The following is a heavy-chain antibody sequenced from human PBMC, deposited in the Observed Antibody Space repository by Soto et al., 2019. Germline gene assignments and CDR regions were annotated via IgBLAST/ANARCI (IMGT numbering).Heavy chain of an antibody. V-gene: IGHV3-23*01. CDR1: GFISANIA. Sequence: XGALIPSSEAAGFISANIATAWVSQAPGMVLDWVAAITGSGGGTYYADSVKGRVTVSRDNSKNTLYLQMHSLRVEDTAIFFCAKWDTHGIIPPPVGGNYYYYDMDVWGHGDPGTVSS. J-gene: IGHJ6*02. D-gene: IGHD5-18*01. CDR2: ITGSGGGT. CDR3: AKWDTHGIIPPPVGGNYYYYDMDV.